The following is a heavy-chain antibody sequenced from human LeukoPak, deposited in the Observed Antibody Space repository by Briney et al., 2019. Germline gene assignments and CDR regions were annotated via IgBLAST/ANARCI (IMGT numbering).Heavy chain of an antibody. CDR3: ARASCVSSTDAVR. CDR2: IRVNGET. Sequence: PGGSLRLSCAASGLSFSSFAFCGVRQGPAGGLEWVSSIRVNGETFYADSVKGRFSLSSDSSRNTVYFQLNNLRLEDMAIYYYARASCVSSTDAVRWGQGTLLTVS. J-gene: IGHJ4*02. V-gene: IGHV3-23*01. D-gene: IGHD2/OR15-2a*01. CDR1: GLSFSSFA.